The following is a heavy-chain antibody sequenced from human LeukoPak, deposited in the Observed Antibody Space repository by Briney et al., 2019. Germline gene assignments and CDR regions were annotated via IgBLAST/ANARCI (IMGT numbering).Heavy chain of an antibody. CDR2: ISSSSSTI. V-gene: IGHV3-48*01. J-gene: IGHJ3*02. Sequence: GGSLRLSCAASGFTFSSYSMNWVRQAPGKGLEWVSYISSSSSTIYYADSVKGRFTISRDNSKNTLYLQMNSLRAEDTAVYYCAKDLTTVTTRDAFDIWGQGTMVTVSS. D-gene: IGHD4-11*01. CDR3: AKDLTTVTTRDAFDI. CDR1: GFTFSSYS.